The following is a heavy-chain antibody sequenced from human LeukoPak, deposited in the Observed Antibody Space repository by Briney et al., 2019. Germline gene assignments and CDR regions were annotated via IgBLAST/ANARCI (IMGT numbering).Heavy chain of an antibody. CDR2: MNPNSGNT. V-gene: IGHV1-8*01. CDR1: GYTFTSYD. D-gene: IGHD6-13*01. J-gene: IGHJ6*02. CDR3: ARGSKESTGYSSSWHDKWLVLSHYYYGMDV. Sequence: GASVKVSCKASGYTFTSYDINWVRQATGQGLEWMGWMNPNSGNTGYAQKFQGRVTMTRNTSISTAYMELSSLRSEDTAVYYCARGSKESTGYSSSWHDKWLVLSHYYYGMDVWGQGTTVTVSS.